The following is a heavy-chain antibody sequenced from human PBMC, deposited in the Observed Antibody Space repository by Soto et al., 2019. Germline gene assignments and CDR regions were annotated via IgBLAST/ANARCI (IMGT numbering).Heavy chain of an antibody. CDR3: ARGSGSSGSCYRLYHYDMDV. J-gene: IGHJ6*02. Sequence: ASVKVSCKSSGYTITSYYMHWVRQAPGQGLGWMGIINPSSSATSYSQKFQGRVTMTRYVAPSRGYMEMSGLRSEDTAAYYRARGSGSSGSCYRLYHYDMDVWGQGTTVTVSS. V-gene: IGHV1-46*01. D-gene: IGHD2-15*01. CDR1: GYTITSYY. CDR2: INPSSSAT.